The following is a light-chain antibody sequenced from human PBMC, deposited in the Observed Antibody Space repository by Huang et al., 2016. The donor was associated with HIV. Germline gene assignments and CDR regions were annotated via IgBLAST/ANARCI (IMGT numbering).Light chain of an antibody. CDR1: QSLLFRSNNKNY. J-gene: IGKJ1*01. CDR3: QQYFDVPWT. Sequence: IVMTQSPDSLAVSLCETATINCKSSQSLLFRSNNKNYLAWYQQKPGQPPTLLMSWASTRGSGVPSRVSGGGSGTDFTLTISSLQAEDVAVYFCQQYFDVPWTFGRGTKVEIK. CDR2: WAS. V-gene: IGKV4-1*01.